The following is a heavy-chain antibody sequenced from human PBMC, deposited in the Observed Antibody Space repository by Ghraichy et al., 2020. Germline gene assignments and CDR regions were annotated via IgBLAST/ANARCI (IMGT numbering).Heavy chain of an antibody. J-gene: IGHJ4*02. V-gene: IGHV1-8*01. CDR1: GYTFTSYD. CDR3: ARFGVAARWGRRSPLDY. D-gene: IGHD6-6*01. CDR2: MNPNSGNT. Sequence: ASVKVSCKASGYTFTSYDINWVRQATGQGLEWMGWMNPNSGNTGYAQKFQGRVTMTRNTSISTAYMELSSLRSEDTAVYYCARFGVAARWGRRSPLDYWGQGTLVTVSS.